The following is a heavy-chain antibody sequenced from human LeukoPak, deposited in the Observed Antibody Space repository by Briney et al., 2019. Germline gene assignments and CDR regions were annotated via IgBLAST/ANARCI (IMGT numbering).Heavy chain of an antibody. D-gene: IGHD6-19*01. CDR1: GFPFSSYG. Sequence: HGGSLRLSCAASGFPFSSYGMHWVRQAPGKGLEWVAVTWHDGSYKYYADSVKGRFTTSRDNSRNTLYLQMNSLRAEDTAVYYCSSGDYSDGWRLDFWGQGTLVTVSS. J-gene: IGHJ4*02. CDR2: TWHDGSYK. CDR3: SSGDYSDGWRLDF. V-gene: IGHV3-33*01.